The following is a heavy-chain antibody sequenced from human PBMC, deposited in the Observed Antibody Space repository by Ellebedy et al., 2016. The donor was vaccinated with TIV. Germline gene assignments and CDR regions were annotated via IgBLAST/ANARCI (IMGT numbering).Heavy chain of an antibody. CDR2: ISLDGGLT. Sequence: GESLKISCAASGFTFSNYGMHWVRQAPGKGLEWVAVISLDGGLTYYADSVKGRLTISRDNSKNSLYLQMNSLRAEDTAVYYCARADYGDYDNYWGQGTLVTVSS. CDR1: GFTFSNYG. V-gene: IGHV3-30*03. J-gene: IGHJ4*02. D-gene: IGHD4-17*01. CDR3: ARADYGDYDNY.